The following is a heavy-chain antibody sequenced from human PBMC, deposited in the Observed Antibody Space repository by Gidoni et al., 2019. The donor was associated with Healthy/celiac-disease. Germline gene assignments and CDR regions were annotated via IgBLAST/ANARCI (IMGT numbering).Heavy chain of an antibody. D-gene: IGHD6-6*01. J-gene: IGHJ4*02. Sequence: QVQLVQSGAEVKKPGSSVKVSCKASGGPFSSDAISWVRQAPGQGLEWMGGIIPIFGTANDAQKFQGRVTITADESTSTAYMELSSLRSEDTAVYYCATARSSSPFDYWGQGTLVTVSS. V-gene: IGHV1-69*01. CDR3: ATARSSSPFDY. CDR2: IIPIFGTA. CDR1: GGPFSSDA.